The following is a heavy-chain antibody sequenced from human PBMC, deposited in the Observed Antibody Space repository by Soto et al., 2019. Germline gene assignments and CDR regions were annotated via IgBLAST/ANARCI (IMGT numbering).Heavy chain of an antibody. CDR1: GFTFRSHW. J-gene: IGHJ4*02. V-gene: IGHV3-74*01. D-gene: IGHD3-10*01. CDR2: IKTDGSTT. CDR3: ARDTPVSDSGPHFDY. Sequence: GGSLRLSCAASGFTFRSHWMHWVGQGPGKGLVWVSRIKTDGSTTTYADSVKGRFTISRDNAKNTLYLQMNSLRVEDTAVYYCARDTPVSDSGPHFDYWGQGTRVTVSS.